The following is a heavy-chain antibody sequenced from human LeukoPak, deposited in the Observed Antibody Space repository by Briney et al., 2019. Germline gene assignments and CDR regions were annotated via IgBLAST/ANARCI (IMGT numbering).Heavy chain of an antibody. CDR1: GFTFSSYG. CDR2: ISYDGRNK. J-gene: IGHJ4*02. V-gene: IGHV3-30*18. CDR3: AKDLWTMVRGAFDY. D-gene: IGHD3-10*01. Sequence: GGSLRLSCAASGFTFSSYGMHWVRQAPGKGLEWVAVISYDGRNKYYADFVKGRFTISRDNSKNTLYLQMNSLRAEDTAVYYCAKDLWTMVRGAFDYWGQGTLVTVSS.